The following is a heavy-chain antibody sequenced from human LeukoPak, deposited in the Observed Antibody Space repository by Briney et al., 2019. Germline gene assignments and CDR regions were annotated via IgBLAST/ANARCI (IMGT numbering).Heavy chain of an antibody. J-gene: IGHJ6*03. CDR2: ISSISRTI. Sequence: PGGSLRLSCAASGFTFSSYSMNWVRQAPGKGLEHISYISSISRTIDNADSVKGRFTISRDNAKNSLYLQMNSLRAEDTAVYYCANRALYYYYMDVWGKGTTVTVSS. CDR1: GFTFSSYS. CDR3: ANRALYYYYMDV. D-gene: IGHD3-10*01. V-gene: IGHV3-48*01.